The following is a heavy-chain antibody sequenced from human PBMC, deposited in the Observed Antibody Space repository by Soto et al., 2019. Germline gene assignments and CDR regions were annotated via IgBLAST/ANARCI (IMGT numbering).Heavy chain of an antibody. V-gene: IGHV3-30-3*01. J-gene: IGHJ3*02. CDR3: ARTLSVQGAFDI. CDR2: ISYDGSNK. CDR1: GFTFSSYA. Sequence: QVPLVESGGGVVQPGRSLRLSCAASGFTFSSYAMHWVRQAPGKGLEWVAVISYDGSNKYYADSVKGRFTISRDNSKNTLYLQMNSLRAEDTAVYYCARTLSVQGAFDIWGQGTMVTVSS.